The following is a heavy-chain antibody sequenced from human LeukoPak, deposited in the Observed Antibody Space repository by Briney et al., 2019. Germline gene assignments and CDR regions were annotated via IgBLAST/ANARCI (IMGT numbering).Heavy chain of an antibody. Sequence: ASVNVSFKASGYTFTIYAMHWVRQAPGQRLEWMGWINAGNGDTKCSQKFQGRVTITRDTSASTAYMELSSLRSEDTAVCYCARGLMEYSGSYFDWGQGTLVTVSS. J-gene: IGHJ4*02. D-gene: IGHD1-26*01. V-gene: IGHV1-3*01. CDR3: ARGLMEYSGSYFD. CDR2: INAGNGDT. CDR1: GYTFTIYA.